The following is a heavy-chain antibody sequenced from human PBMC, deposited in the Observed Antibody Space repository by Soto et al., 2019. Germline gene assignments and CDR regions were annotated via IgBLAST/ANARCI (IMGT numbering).Heavy chain of an antibody. D-gene: IGHD2-8*01. V-gene: IGHV1-46*01. J-gene: IGHJ5*02. CDR3: AREVSYWFDP. Sequence: GASVKVSCKASGYTFTSYYMHWVRQAPGQGLEWMGIINPSGGSTSYAQKFQGRVTMTRNTSISTAYMELSSLRSEDTAVYYCAREVSYWFDPWGQGTLVTAPQ. CDR2: INPSGGST. CDR1: GYTFTSYY.